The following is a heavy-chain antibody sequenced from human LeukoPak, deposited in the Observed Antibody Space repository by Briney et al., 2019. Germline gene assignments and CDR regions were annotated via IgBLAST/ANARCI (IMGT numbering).Heavy chain of an antibody. V-gene: IGHV3-23*01. Sequence: GGSLRLSCAASGFTFSSYAMSWVRQAPGKGLEWVSAISGSGGSTYYADSVKGRFTISRDNSKNTLYLQMNSLRAEDTAVYYCANTKAHSSSWYYFDYWGQGTLVTVSS. J-gene: IGHJ4*02. D-gene: IGHD6-13*01. CDR1: GFTFSSYA. CDR2: ISGSGGST. CDR3: ANTKAHSSSWYYFDY.